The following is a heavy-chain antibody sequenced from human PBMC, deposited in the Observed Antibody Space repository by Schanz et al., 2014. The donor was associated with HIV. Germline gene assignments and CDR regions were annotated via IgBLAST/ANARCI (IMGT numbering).Heavy chain of an antibody. J-gene: IGHJ6*02. D-gene: IGHD6-6*01. V-gene: IGHV3-9*01. CDR1: GFTFHDYV. Sequence: GQLVESGGDLVQPGRSLRLSCAATGFTFHDYVMHWVRQAPGKGLEWVSGITWTGKNVYYADFARGRFSVSRDNAKNSLYMQMNSLRGDDTALYYCAKAYSTSRPYSMDIWGQGTTVTVSS. CDR3: AKAYSTSRPYSMDI. CDR2: ITWTGKNV.